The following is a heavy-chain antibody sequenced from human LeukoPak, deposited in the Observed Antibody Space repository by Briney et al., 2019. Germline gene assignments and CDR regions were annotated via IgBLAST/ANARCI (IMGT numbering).Heavy chain of an antibody. CDR1: GGTFSSYA. V-gene: IGHV1-69*05. Sequence: GASVKVSCKASGGTFSSYAISWVRQAPGQGLEWMGGIIPIFGTANYAQKFQGRVTITTDESTSTAYMELSSLRSEDTAVYYCARGGGIYFQTDYYFDYWGQGTLVTVSS. CDR3: ARGGGIYFQTDYYFDY. J-gene: IGHJ4*02. D-gene: IGHD1-26*01. CDR2: IIPIFGTA.